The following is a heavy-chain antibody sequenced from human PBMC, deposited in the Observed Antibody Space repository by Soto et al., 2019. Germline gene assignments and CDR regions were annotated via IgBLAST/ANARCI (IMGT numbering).Heavy chain of an antibody. CDR2: ISGSGGST. J-gene: IGHJ4*02. Sequence: EVQLLESGGGLVQPGGSLRLSCAASGFTFSSYGKSWVRQAPGKGLEWVSSISGSGGSTYYADSVKGRITISRDNSKNTLYLQMSSLRAEDTAVYYCANRNDYGSGSYFPFDHWGQGTLVTVSS. CDR1: GFTFSSYG. CDR3: ANRNDYGSGSYFPFDH. V-gene: IGHV3-23*01. D-gene: IGHD3-10*01.